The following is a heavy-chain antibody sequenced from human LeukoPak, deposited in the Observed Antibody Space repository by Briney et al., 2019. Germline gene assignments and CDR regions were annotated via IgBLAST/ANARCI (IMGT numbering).Heavy chain of an antibody. CDR3: ARVGSGTCGGGSCYRPPYWYFDL. D-gene: IGHD2-15*01. V-gene: IGHV3-7*05. CDR1: RFTFGSYW. J-gene: IGHJ2*01. Sequence: GGSLRLSCAASRFTFGSYWMNRVRQAPGKGLEWVANINQDGNEKYYVDAVKGRLTISRDNAKNSLYLQMNSLSAEDTAVYHCARVGSGTCGGGSCYRPPYWYFDLWGRGTQVTVSS. CDR2: INQDGNEK.